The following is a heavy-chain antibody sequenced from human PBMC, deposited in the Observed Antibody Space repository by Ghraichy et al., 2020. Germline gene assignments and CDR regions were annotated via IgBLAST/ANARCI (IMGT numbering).Heavy chain of an antibody. CDR3: ARDPYGDYKYGGTDY. V-gene: IGHV3-7*01. J-gene: IGHJ4*02. D-gene: IGHD4-17*01. Sequence: GSLRLSCVASGFNFARHWMSWVRQVPGKGLEWVASIKSDGSDSFYVDSVKGRFTISRDNAENSVSLEMTSLRVEDTAVYYCARDPYGDYKYGGTDYWGRGTLVSVSS. CDR1: GFNFARHW. CDR2: IKSDGSDS.